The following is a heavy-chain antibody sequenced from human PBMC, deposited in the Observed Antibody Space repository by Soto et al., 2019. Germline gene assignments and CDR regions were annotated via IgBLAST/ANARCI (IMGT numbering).Heavy chain of an antibody. V-gene: IGHV4-39*07. Sequence: SETLSLTCTVSGGSISSSSYYWGWIRQPPGKGLEWIGSINYSGSTNYNPSLKSRVTISVDTSKNQFSLKLSSVTAADTAVYYCARETIPFRSGSYYNAKNYYYYYMDVWGKGTTVTVSS. J-gene: IGHJ6*03. CDR1: GGSISSSSYY. CDR2: INYSGST. D-gene: IGHD3-10*01. CDR3: ARETIPFRSGSYYNAKNYYYYYMDV.